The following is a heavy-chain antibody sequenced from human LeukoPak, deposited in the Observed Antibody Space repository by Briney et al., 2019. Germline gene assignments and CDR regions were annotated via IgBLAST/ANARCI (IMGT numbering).Heavy chain of an antibody. CDR1: GYTFTGYY. CDR2: INPNSGST. D-gene: IGHD3-10*01. CDR3: ARVVPGITMVRGVIARATHFDY. V-gene: IGHV1-2*02. Sequence: ASVKVSCKASGYTFTGYYMHWVRQAPGQGLEWMGWINPNSGSTNYAQKFQGRVTMTRDTSISTAYMELSRLRSDDTAVYYCARVVPGITMVRGVIARATHFDYWGQGTLVTVSS. J-gene: IGHJ4*02.